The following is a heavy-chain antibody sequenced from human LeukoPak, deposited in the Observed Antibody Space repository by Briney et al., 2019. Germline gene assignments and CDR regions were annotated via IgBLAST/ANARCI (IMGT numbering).Heavy chain of an antibody. V-gene: IGHV4-59*01. D-gene: IGHD5-18*01. CDR1: GGSISSYY. Sequence: PSETLSLTCTVSGGSISSYYWSWIRQPPGKGLEWIGYIYYSGSTNYNPSRKSRVTISVDTSKNQFSLKLSSVTAAATAVYYCARAGYSYGLAFSGSFDYWGQGTLVTVSS. CDR2: IYYSGST. J-gene: IGHJ4*02. CDR3: ARAGYSYGLAFSGSFDY.